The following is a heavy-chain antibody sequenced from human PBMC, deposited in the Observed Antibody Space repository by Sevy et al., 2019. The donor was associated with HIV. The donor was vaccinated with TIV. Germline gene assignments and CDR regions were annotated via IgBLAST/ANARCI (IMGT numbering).Heavy chain of an antibody. J-gene: IGHJ4*02. V-gene: IGHV3-49*03. Sequence: GGSLRLSCTTSGFTFDDYAMNWFRQPPGKGLEWVAFITRNSYEAYGGTTDYAASVKGRFIISRDDSKSIAYLQMNSLKTEDTAVYYCTRGLARADTLQYYFDYWGQGILVTVSS. D-gene: IGHD5-12*01. CDR1: GFTFDDYA. CDR2: ITRNSYEAYGGTT. CDR3: TRGLARADTLQYYFDY.